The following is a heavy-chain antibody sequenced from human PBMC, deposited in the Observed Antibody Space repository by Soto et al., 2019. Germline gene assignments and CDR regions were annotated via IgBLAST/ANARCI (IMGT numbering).Heavy chain of an antibody. CDR3: ASAQPSSYYDTSAFYLDV. D-gene: IGHD3-22*01. CDR1: GGSFSGYY. CDR2: INHIGST. V-gene: IGHV4-34*01. Sequence: AETLSLTGAVYGGSFSGYYWSWIRQPPGKGLEWIGEINHIGSTNYNPSLKSRVTISVDTSKTQFSLKLSSVTAADTAVYYCASAQPSSYYDTSAFYLDVWGQGTTLTVSS. J-gene: IGHJ6*02.